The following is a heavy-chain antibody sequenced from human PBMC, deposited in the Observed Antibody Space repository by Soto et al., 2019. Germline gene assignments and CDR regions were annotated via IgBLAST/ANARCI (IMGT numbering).Heavy chain of an antibody. V-gene: IGHV1-69*12. CDR3: AREFGRSYDSSGGRNGWFDP. Sequence: QVQLVQSGAEVKKPGSSVKVSCKASGGTFSSYAISWVRQAPGQGLEWMGGIIPIFGTANYAQKFQGRVAITADDSTRTAYMELSSLRSEDTAVYYCAREFGRSYDSSGGRNGWFDPWGQGTMVTVSS. D-gene: IGHD3-22*01. CDR1: GGTFSSYA. J-gene: IGHJ5*02. CDR2: IIPIFGTA.